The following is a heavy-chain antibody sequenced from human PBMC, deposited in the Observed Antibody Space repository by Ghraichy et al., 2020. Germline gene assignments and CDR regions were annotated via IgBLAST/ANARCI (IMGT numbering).Heavy chain of an antibody. Sequence: GGSLRLSCAASGFTFSTYALSWVRQAPGKGLEWVSGISGSGGSTYYADSVKGRFTISRAISKTTLYLQMNRLRAEDTAVDYCAQTGLDFLVVPAGLAFDNWGHGTLVTVSS. V-gene: IGHV3-23*01. CDR2: ISGSGGST. CDR3: AQTGLDFLVVPAGLAFDN. D-gene: IGHD2-2*03. CDR1: GFTFSTYA. J-gene: IGHJ4*01.